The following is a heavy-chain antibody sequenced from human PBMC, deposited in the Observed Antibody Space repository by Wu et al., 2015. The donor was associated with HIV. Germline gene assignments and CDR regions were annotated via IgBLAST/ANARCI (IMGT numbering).Heavy chain of an antibody. V-gene: IGHV1-69*15. J-gene: IGHJ3*02. CDR2: IIPISGTT. CDR3: ARSFSGGSSWYMRPLNPFDI. D-gene: IGHD6-13*01. CDR1: GGTFSSYT. Sequence: QVQLAQSGAEVKKPGSSVRVSCKASGGTFSSYTFNWLRQAPGQGLEWMGRIIPISGTTDYGQKFQGRITITADESTSTSYMELSSLISEDTAMYYCARSFSGGSSWYMRPLNPFDIWGQGTLVTVSS.